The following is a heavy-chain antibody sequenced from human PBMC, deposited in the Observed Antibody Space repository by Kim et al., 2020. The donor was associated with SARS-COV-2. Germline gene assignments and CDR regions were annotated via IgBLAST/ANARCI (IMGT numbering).Heavy chain of an antibody. CDR2: ISAKNGNR. Sequence: ASVKVSCKASGYTFTNYGISWLRQAPGQGPEWLGWISAKNGNRNFAQEFQHRVILTTDTSTSTAYMELRSLRSDDTATCFCPCDTIGGAVMALEFGGQG. D-gene: IGHD1-26*01. J-gene: IGHJ3*01. CDR1: GYTFTNYG. V-gene: IGHV1-18*01. CDR3: PCDTIGGAVMALEF.